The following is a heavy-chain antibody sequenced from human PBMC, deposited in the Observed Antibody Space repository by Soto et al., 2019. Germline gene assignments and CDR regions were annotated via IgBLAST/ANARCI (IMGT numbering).Heavy chain of an antibody. V-gene: IGHV1-8*01. CDR2: MNPNSGNT. J-gene: IGHJ4*02. CDR3: ARGSVRFLEWLSAFDY. D-gene: IGHD3-3*01. CDR1: GYTFTSYD. Sequence: QVQLVQSGAEVKKPGASVKVSCKASGYTFTSYDINWVRQATGQGLEWMGWMNPNSGNTGYAQKFQGRVTMTRNTSISTAYMELSSLRSEDTDVYYCARGSVRFLEWLSAFDYWGQGTLVTDSS.